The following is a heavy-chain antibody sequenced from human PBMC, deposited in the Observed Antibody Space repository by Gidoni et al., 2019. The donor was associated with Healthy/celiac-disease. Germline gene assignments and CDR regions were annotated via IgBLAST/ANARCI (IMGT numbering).Heavy chain of an antibody. CDR3: ARDFFFSRYDYYYGMDV. CDR1: GFTFSSYE. Sequence: EVQLVESGGGLVQPGGSLRLSCAASGFTFSSYEMNWVRQAPGKGLEWVSYISSSGSTIYYADSVKGRFTISRDNAKNSLYLQMNSLRAEDTAVYYCARDFFFSRYDYYYGMDVWGQGTTVTVSS. V-gene: IGHV3-48*03. CDR2: ISSSGSTI. J-gene: IGHJ6*02. D-gene: IGHD3-3*01.